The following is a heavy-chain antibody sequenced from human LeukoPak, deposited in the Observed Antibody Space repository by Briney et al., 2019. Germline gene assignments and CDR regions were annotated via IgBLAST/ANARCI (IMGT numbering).Heavy chain of an antibody. D-gene: IGHD6-19*01. J-gene: IGHJ4*02. Sequence: KSSETLSPTCTVSGGSISSSSYYWGWIRQPPGKGLEWIGSIYYSGSTYYNPSLKSRVTISVDTSKNQFSLKLSSVTAADTAVYYCARLDRVAVAGRLYYFDYWGQGTLVTVSS. CDR1: GGSISSSSYY. V-gene: IGHV4-39*01. CDR2: IYYSGST. CDR3: ARLDRVAVAGRLYYFDY.